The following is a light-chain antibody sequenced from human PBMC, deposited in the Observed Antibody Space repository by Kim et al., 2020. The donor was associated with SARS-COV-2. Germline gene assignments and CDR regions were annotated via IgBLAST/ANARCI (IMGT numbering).Light chain of an antibody. J-gene: IGKJ2*03. Sequence: VTPKGKSTTTCRSSQSIGSSLHWYQQKPDQSPKLLIKCASQSFSGVPSRFSGSGSGTDFTLTINSLEAEDAATYYCHQSSSLPQCFGQGTKLEI. CDR3: HQSSSLPQC. CDR1: QSIGSS. V-gene: IGKV6-21*01. CDR2: CAS.